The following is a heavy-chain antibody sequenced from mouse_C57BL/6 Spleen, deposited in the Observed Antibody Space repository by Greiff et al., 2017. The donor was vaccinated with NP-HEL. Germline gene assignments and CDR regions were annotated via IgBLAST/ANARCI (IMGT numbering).Heavy chain of an antibody. CDR2: IDPSDSYT. CDR3: AREVYSNYRY. D-gene: IGHD2-5*01. V-gene: IGHV1-59*01. J-gene: IGHJ2*01. Sequence: QVQLQQPGAELVRPGPSVKLSCKASGYTFTSYWMHWVKQRPGQGLEWIGVIDPSDSYTNYNQKFKGKATLTVDTSSSTAYMQLSSLTSEDSAVYYCAREVYSNYRYWGQGTTLTVSS. CDR1: GYTFTSYW.